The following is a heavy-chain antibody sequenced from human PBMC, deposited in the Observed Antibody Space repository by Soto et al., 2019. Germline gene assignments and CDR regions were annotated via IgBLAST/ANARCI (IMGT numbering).Heavy chain of an antibody. J-gene: IGHJ6*02. CDR3: ARVVQKDGGLLSNYYYGMDV. D-gene: IGHD3-10*01. V-gene: IGHV4-61*01. Sequence: SETLSLTCTVSGGSVSSGYYYWSWIRQPPGKGLEWIGYIYYRGSTNYNPSLKSRVTISVDTSKNQFSLKLSSVTAADTAVYYCARVVQKDGGLLSNYYYGMDVWGQGTTVTSP. CDR2: IYYRGST. CDR1: GGSVSSGYYY.